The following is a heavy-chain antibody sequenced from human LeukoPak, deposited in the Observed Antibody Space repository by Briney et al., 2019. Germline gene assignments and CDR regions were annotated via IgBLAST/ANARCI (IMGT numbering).Heavy chain of an antibody. Sequence: SETLSLTCTVSGGSISSSSYYWGWIRQPPGKGLGWIGSIYYSGSTYYNPSLKSRVTISVDTSKNQFPLKLSSVAAADTAVYYCARDLRAVAGSWNFDYWGQGTLVTVSS. CDR1: GGSISSSSYY. CDR3: ARDLRAVAGSWNFDY. CDR2: IYYSGST. J-gene: IGHJ4*02. D-gene: IGHD6-19*01. V-gene: IGHV4-39*06.